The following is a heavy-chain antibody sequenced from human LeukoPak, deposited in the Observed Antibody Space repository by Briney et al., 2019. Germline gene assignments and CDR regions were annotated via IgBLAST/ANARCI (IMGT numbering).Heavy chain of an antibody. V-gene: IGHV4-34*01. Sequence: SETLSLTCAVYGGSFSGYYWSWIRQPPGKGLEWIGEINHSGSTNYNPSLKSRVTISVDTSKNQFSLKLSSVTAADTAVYYCARDSLRVTVTTAYNWFDPWGQGTLVTVSS. CDR3: ARDSLRVTVTTAYNWFDP. D-gene: IGHD4-17*01. CDR1: GGSFSGYY. CDR2: INHSGST. J-gene: IGHJ5*02.